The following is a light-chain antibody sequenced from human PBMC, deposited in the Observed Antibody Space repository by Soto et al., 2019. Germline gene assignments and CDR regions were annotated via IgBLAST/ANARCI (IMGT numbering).Light chain of an antibody. CDR3: QSYECTLSGIYV. CDR1: SSNIGAGYD. Sequence: QSVLTQPPSVSGAPGQRVTISCTGSSSNIGAGYDVHWYQQLPGTAPKLLIYGNSNRPSGVPDRFSGSKSGTSASLAITGLQLEDEADYDCQSYECTLSGIYVFGTGTKLTVL. V-gene: IGLV1-40*01. CDR2: GNS. J-gene: IGLJ1*01.